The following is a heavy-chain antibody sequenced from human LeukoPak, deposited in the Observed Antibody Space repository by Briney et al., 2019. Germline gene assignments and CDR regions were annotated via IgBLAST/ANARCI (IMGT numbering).Heavy chain of an antibody. D-gene: IGHD3-9*01. CDR2: IWYEGSNK. Sequence: PGGSLRLSCAASGFIFNSYGMHWVRQAPGKGLEWVAVIWYEGSNKHYADSVRGRFTISRDNSKNMLYLQMNSLRAEDTAVYFCARGEYDILTGYIDHWGQGTLVTVSS. V-gene: IGHV3-33*01. CDR3: ARGEYDILTGYIDH. J-gene: IGHJ4*02. CDR1: GFIFNSYG.